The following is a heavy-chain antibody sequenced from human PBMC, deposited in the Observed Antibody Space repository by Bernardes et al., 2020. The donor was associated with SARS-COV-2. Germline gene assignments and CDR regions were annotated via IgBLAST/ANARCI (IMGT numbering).Heavy chain of an antibody. CDR3: AKTSRYDFWSGYLYAVYNWFDP. CDR1: GYTFTSYG. J-gene: IGHJ5*02. Sequence: ASVKVSCKASGYTFTSYGISWVRQAPGQGLEWMGWISAYNGNTNYAQKLQGRVTMTTDTSTSTAYMELRSLRSDDTAVYYCAKTSRYDFWSGYLYAVYNWFDPWGQGTLVTVSS. V-gene: IGHV1-18*01. CDR2: ISAYNGNT. D-gene: IGHD3-3*01.